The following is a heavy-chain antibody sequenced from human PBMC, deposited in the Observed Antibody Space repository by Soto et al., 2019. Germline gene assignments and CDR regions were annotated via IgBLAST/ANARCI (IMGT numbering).Heavy chain of an antibody. CDR3: ASSIAAGRGFWFDP. Sequence: SQNLSLTCAISGDSVSSNSAAWNWIRQSPSRGLEWLGRTYYRSKWYNDYAVSVKSRITINPDTSKNQFSLQLNSVTPEDTAVYYCASSIAAGRGFWFDPWGQGTLVTVSS. D-gene: IGHD6-6*01. CDR2: TYYRSKWYN. V-gene: IGHV6-1*01. J-gene: IGHJ5*02. CDR1: GDSVSSNSAA.